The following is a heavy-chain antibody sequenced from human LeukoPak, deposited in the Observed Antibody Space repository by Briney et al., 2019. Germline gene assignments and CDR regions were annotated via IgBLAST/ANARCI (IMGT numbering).Heavy chain of an antibody. D-gene: IGHD5-12*01. CDR2: INPNSGGT. J-gene: IGHJ3*02. CDR1: GYTFIGYY. V-gene: IGHV1-2*02. Sequence: ASVKVCCEASGYTFIGYYLHWLRQAPGQGREWMGWINPNSGGTNYSEKFQGRVTMTRDMSISTAYMELSRLRSDDTAVYYCARGSGYDFRALDIWGQGTMVTVSS. CDR3: ARGSGYDFRALDI.